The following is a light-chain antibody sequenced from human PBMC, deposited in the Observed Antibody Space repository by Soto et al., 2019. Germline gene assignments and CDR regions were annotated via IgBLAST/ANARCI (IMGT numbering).Light chain of an antibody. CDR1: SSDVGSYNL. J-gene: IGLJ3*02. Sequence: QSALTQPASVSGSPGQSITLSCTGISSDVGSYNLVSWYQHHPGKAPKLMIYEGSKRPSGISIRFSGSKSGNTASLTISGLQAEDEADYYCCSYAGTRTLVFGGGTKVTVL. CDR3: CSYAGTRTLV. V-gene: IGLV2-23*01. CDR2: EGS.